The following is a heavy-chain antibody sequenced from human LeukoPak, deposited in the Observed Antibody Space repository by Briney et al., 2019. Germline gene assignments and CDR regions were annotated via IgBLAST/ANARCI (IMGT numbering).Heavy chain of an antibody. J-gene: IGHJ3*02. Sequence: GGSLRLSCAASGFTFSSYEMNWVRQAPGKGLEWVSYISSSGSTIYYADSVKGRFTISRDTSKNALYLQMNSLRAEDTAIYYCARGTRDGYYDIWGQGTMVTVSS. CDR3: ARGTRDGYYDI. D-gene: IGHD5-24*01. CDR2: ISSSGSTI. V-gene: IGHV3-48*03. CDR1: GFTFSSYE.